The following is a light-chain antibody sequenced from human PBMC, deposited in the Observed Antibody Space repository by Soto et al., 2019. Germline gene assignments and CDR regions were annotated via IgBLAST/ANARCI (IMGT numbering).Light chain of an antibody. CDR3: QQFYDYPLT. J-gene: IGKJ4*01. CDR2: DAS. Sequence: AIQLTQSPSSLSASVGDRVTITCRASQGISTLLAWYQHKPGKSPKLLIYDASGLESGVPSRFSGSGFGTDFVLTISSLQPEDFATYYCQQFYDYPLTFGGGTKVEI. V-gene: IGKV1D-13*01. CDR1: QGISTL.